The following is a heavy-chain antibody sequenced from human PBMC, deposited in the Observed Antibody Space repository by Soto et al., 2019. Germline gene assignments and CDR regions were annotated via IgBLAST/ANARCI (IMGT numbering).Heavy chain of an antibody. CDR1: GVSISSSSYY. J-gene: IGHJ5*02. CDR3: ASPYCSGGSCYHNWFDP. CDR2: IYYSGST. D-gene: IGHD2-15*01. Sequence: SETLSLTCTVSGVSISSSSYYWGWIRQPPGKGLEWIGSIYYSGSTYYNPSLKSRVTISVDTSKNQFSLKLSSVTAADTAVYYCASPYCSGGSCYHNWFDPWGQGTLVTVSS. V-gene: IGHV4-39*01.